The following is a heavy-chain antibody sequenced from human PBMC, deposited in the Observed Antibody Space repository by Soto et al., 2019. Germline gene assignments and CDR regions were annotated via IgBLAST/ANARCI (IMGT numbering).Heavy chain of an antibody. Sequence: SXKVSCKASGYTXTDYGSPWVRQAPGQGLEWMGEINTYNNRANYAKKLQGRVTMTRDTYTRTAYIELRSLRSDDTAFYYFARHRDRSGTLSGHWGQGTLATFSS. CDR2: INTYNNRA. CDR1: GYTXTDYG. CDR3: ARHRDRSGTLSGH. D-gene: IGHD2-15*01. J-gene: IGHJ4*02. V-gene: IGHV1-18*01.